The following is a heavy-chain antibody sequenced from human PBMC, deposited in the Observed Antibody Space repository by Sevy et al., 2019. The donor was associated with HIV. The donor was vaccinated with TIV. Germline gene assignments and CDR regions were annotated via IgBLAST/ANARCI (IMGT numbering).Heavy chain of an antibody. CDR1: GFTFSSYG. Sequence: GGSLRLSCAASGFTFSSYGMHWVHQAPGKGLEWVAVISYDGSNKYYADSVKGRFTISRDNSKNTLYLQMNSLRAEDTAVYYCAKGVYSGYDVVGAFDIWGQGTMVTVSS. CDR2: ISYDGSNK. CDR3: AKGVYSGYDVVGAFDI. D-gene: IGHD5-12*01. V-gene: IGHV3-30*18. J-gene: IGHJ3*02.